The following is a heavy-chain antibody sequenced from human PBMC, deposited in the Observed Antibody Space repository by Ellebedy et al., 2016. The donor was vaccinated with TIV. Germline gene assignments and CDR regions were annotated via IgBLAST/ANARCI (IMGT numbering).Heavy chain of an antibody. CDR3: VRSGVDNWFDP. J-gene: IGHJ5*02. D-gene: IGHD2-21*01. Sequence: GESLKISCAASGFTVSSNYMSWVRQAPGKGLEWVSVIYSGGSTYYADSVKGRFTISRDDSKNTLYLQMNSLRAEDTAVYYCVRSGVDNWFDPWGQGTLVTVSS. CDR1: GFTVSSNY. V-gene: IGHV3-53*01. CDR2: IYSGGST.